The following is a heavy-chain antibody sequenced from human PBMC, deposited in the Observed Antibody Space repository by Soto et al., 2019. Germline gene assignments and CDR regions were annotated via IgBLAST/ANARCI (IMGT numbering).Heavy chain of an antibody. Sequence: QVHLVQSGAEVKKPGASVKVSCKGSGYAFTTYGITWVRQAPGQGLEWMGWISAHNGNTNYAQKLQGRVPVTRDTYTSTAYMELRRLSSDDTAVYYCARGRYGDYWGQGALVTVSS. V-gene: IGHV1-18*01. D-gene: IGHD1-1*01. CDR1: GYAFTTYG. CDR2: ISAHNGNT. J-gene: IGHJ4*02. CDR3: ARGRYGDY.